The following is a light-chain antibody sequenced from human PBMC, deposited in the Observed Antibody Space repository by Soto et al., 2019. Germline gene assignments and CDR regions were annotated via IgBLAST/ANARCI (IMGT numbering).Light chain of an antibody. CDR1: QTISSTY. CDR3: QQYGNSPYS. J-gene: IGKJ2*03. CDR2: GAS. V-gene: IGKV3-20*01. Sequence: ETVLTQSPGTLSLSPGERATLSCRASQTISSTYLGWYQQKPGQAPRLLIYGASSRATGIPDRFSGSGSGTDFTLTISRLEPEDFAVYYCQQYGNSPYSFGQGTKLEIK.